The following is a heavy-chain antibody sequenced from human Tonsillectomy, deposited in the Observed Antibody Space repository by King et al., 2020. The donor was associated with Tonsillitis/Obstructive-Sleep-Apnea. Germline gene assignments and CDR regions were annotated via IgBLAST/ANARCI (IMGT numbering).Heavy chain of an antibody. CDR1: GYTFTSYG. V-gene: IGHV1-18*01. CDR2: ISPYNGDT. CDR3: ARDSMSHHYDSSGYYTFDY. Sequence: VQLVQSGAEVKRPGASVRVSCKASGYTFTSYGISWVRQAPGQGLEWMGWISPYNGDTNFAQKLQGRVTMTTGTSTNTAYMELRSLRSDDTAVYYCARDSMSHHYDSSGYYTFDYWGQGTLVTVSS. D-gene: IGHD3-22*01. J-gene: IGHJ4*02.